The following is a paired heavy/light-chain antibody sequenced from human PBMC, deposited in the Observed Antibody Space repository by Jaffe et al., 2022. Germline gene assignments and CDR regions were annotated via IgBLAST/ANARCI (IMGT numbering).Light chain of an antibody. J-gene: IGLJ1*01. CDR2: DVS. CDR3: CSYAGSYTLYV. CDR1: SSDVGGYNY. V-gene: IGLV2-11*01. Sequence: QSALTQPRSVSGSPGQSVTISCTGTSSDVGGYNYVSWYQQHPGKAPKLMIYDVSKRPSGVPDRFSGSKSGNTASLTISGLQAEDEADYYCCSYAGSYTLYVFGTGTKVTVL.
Heavy chain of an antibody. D-gene: IGHD5-18*01. CDR1: GFTFSSYL. CDR2: IKQDGSET. CDR3: ARVEYSYVYSPSRIYFDY. V-gene: IGHV3-7*01. J-gene: IGHJ4*02. Sequence: EVQLVESGGGLVQPGGSLRLSCAASGFTFSSYLLSWVRQAPGKGLEWVANIKQDGSETYYMDSVKGRFSISRDNAKNSLYLQMNSLRAEDTAVYYCARVEYSYVYSPSRIYFDYWGQGTLVTVSS.